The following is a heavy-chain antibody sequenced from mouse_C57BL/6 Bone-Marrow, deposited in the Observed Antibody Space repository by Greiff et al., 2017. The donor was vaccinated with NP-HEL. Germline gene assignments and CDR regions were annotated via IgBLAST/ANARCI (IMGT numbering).Heavy chain of an antibody. D-gene: IGHD3-3*01. V-gene: IGHV5-4*01. Sequence: DVMLAESGGGLVKPGGSLKLSCAASGFTFSSYAMSWVRQTPEKRLAWVATISDGGSYTYYPAHVKGRFTLSRDNAKNNLYLQMGHLKSDDTAMYYCARERAFAYWGQGTLVTVSA. CDR3: ARERAFAY. J-gene: IGHJ3*01. CDR1: GFTFSSYA. CDR2: ISDGGSYT.